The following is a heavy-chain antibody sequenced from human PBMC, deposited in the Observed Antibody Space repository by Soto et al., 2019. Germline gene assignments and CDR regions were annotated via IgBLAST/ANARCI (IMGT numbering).Heavy chain of an antibody. V-gene: IGHV6-1*01. CDR1: GDSVSSNSAA. CDR3: ARRRYYDILTGYTHLPRGYFQH. D-gene: IGHD3-9*01. Sequence: SQTLSLTCAISGDSVSSNSAAWNWIRQSPSKGLEWMGRTYYRSKWYNDYAVSVKSRITINPDTSKNQFSLKLSSVTAADTAVYYCARRRYYDILTGYTHLPRGYFQHWGQGTLVTVSS. J-gene: IGHJ1*01. CDR2: TYYRSKWYN.